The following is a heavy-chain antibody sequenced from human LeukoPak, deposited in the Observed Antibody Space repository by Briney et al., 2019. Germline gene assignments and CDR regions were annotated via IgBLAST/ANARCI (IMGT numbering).Heavy chain of an antibody. CDR2: MNPNSGNT. V-gene: IGHV1-8*01. J-gene: IGHJ4*01. D-gene: IGHD3-16*01. Sequence: GASVKVSCKASGYTFTSYDINWVRQATGQGLEWMGWMNPNSGNTGYAQKFQGRVTMTRNTSISTAYMELSSLRSEDTAVYYCARNFGGNNYELGIGYWGQEPWSPSPQ. CDR3: ARNFGGNNYELGIGY. CDR1: GYTFTSYD.